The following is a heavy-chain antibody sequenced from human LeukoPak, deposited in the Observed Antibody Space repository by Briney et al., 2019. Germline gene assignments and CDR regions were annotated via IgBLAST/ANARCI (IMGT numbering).Heavy chain of an antibody. Sequence: GGSLRLSCAASGFTFSNYGMHWVRQAPGKGLEWVAVIWYDGSNKYYADSVKGRSIISRDNSKNTLYLQMNSLRAEDTAVYYCARDISGYYYFDYWGQGTLVTVSS. V-gene: IGHV3-33*01. J-gene: IGHJ4*02. D-gene: IGHD3-22*01. CDR1: GFTFSNYG. CDR3: ARDISGYYYFDY. CDR2: IWYDGSNK.